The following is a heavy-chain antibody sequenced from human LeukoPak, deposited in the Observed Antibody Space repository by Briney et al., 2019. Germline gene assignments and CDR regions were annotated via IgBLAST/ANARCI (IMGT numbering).Heavy chain of an antibody. D-gene: IGHD6-19*01. CDR2: IGGSGDKT. V-gene: IGHV3-23*01. CDR3: VRRGDASSGWGDHDF. CDR1: GFTFNRNA. J-gene: IGHJ4*02. Sequence: GGSLRLSCAASGFTFNRNAISWVRQAPGKGLEGVSTIGGSGDKTFYADSVKGRFTISRDNSKNMVHLQMNSLTGEDTALYYCVRRGDASSGWGDHDFWGQGALVTVSS.